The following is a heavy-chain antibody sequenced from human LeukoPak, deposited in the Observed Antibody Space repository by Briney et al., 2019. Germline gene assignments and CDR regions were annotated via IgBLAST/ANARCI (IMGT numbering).Heavy chain of an antibody. CDR3: ATDEGGCSSTSCYGL. CDR2: INHSGST. J-gene: IGHJ4*02. V-gene: IGHV4-34*01. CDR1: GGSISSYY. Sequence: SETLSLTCTVSGGSISSYYWSWIRQPPGKGLEWIGEINHSGSTNYNPSLKSRVTISVDTSKNQFSLKLGSVTAADTAVYYCATDEGGCSSTSCYGLWGQGTLVTVSS. D-gene: IGHD2-2*01.